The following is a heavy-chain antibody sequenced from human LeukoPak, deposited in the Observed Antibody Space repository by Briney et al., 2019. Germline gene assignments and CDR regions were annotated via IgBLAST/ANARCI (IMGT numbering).Heavy chain of an antibody. CDR2: IKQDGSET. Sequence: GGSLRLSCVTSGFTFSTYWMSWVRQAPGKGLEWVANIKQDGSETYYADSVKGRFTIFRDNAKNSLYLQMDSLRVEDTAVYYCANGDGFDYWGQGTLVIVSS. V-gene: IGHV3-7*01. CDR1: GFTFSTYW. J-gene: IGHJ4*02. D-gene: IGHD5-24*01. CDR3: ANGDGFDY.